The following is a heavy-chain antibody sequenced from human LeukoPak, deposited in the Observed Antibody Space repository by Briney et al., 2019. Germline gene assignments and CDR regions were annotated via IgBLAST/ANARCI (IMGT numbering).Heavy chain of an antibody. J-gene: IGHJ3*02. CDR1: GGSISSYY. D-gene: IGHD5-12*01. Sequence: SETLSLTCTVSGGSISSYYWNWIRQPPGKGLEWIGYIYYSGSTNYNPSLESRVTISVDTSKNQFSLKLSSVTAADTAVYYCARRRVAHDAFDIWGQGTMVTVSS. CDR3: ARRRVAHDAFDI. V-gene: IGHV4-59*08. CDR2: IYYSGST.